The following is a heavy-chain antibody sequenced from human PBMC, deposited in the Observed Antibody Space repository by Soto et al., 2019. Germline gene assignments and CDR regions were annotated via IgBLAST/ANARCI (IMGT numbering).Heavy chain of an antibody. V-gene: IGHV3-33*01. CDR2: IWYDGSNK. CDR3: AGGVVVRPFDY. Sequence: QVQLVESGGGVVQPGRSLRLSFAASGFTFSSYGMHWVRQAPGKGLEWVAVIWYDGSNKYYADSVKGRFTISRDNSKNTLYLQMNSLRAEDTPVYYCAGGVVVRPFDYWGQGTLVTVSS. J-gene: IGHJ4*02. D-gene: IGHD2-15*01. CDR1: GFTFSSYG.